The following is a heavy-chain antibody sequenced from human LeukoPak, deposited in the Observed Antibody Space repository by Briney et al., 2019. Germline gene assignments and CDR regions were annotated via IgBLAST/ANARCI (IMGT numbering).Heavy chain of an antibody. CDR3: AKDIQLSA. D-gene: IGHD5-24*01. CDR1: GFTFSSYA. J-gene: IGHJ3*01. Sequence: GGSLRLSCAASGFTFSSYAMHWVRQAPGKGLEWVSTISGSGGSTYYTDSVRGRFTISRDNSKNTLSLQMNSLRVEDTAMYYCAKDIQLSAWGLGTMVTVSS. CDR2: ISGSGGST. V-gene: IGHV3-23*01.